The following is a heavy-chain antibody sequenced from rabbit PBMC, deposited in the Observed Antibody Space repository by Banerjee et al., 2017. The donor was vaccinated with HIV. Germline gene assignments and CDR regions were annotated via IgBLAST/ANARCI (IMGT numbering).Heavy chain of an antibody. J-gene: IGHJ4*01. CDR2: IYAGSSGST. CDR3: ARGYDDYGGLDYYFNL. V-gene: IGHV1S40*01. Sequence: QSLEESGGDLVKPGASLTLTCTASGFSFSSSYYMCWVRQAPGKGLEWIACIYAGSSGSTYYASWAKGRFTISKTSSTTVTLQMTSLTAADTATYFCARGYDDYGGLDYYFNLWGQGTLVTVS. D-gene: IGHD2-1*01. CDR1: GFSFSSSYY.